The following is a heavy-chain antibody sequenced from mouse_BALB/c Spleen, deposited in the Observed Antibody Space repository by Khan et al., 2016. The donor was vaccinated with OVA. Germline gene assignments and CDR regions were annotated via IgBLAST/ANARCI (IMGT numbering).Heavy chain of an antibody. CDR3: ARRDYYGGRYDVFDY. CDR1: GYTFKNYG. D-gene: IGHD1-1*01. CDR2: INTYSGEP. J-gene: IGHJ4*01. V-gene: IGHV9-1*02. Sequence: QIQLVQSGPELKKPGETVKISCKASGYTFKNYGMTWVKQAPGKGLKWMGWINTYSGEPTYADDFKGRFAFSLETSASTAYLQINNLKNEDLATYYCARRDYYGGRYDVFDYWGQGTSVTVSS.